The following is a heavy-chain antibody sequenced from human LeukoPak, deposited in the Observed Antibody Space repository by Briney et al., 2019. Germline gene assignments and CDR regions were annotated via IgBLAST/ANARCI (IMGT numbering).Heavy chain of an antibody. Sequence: SETLSLTCTVSGYSISSGYYWGWIRQPPGKGLEWIGRIYHSGSTYYNPSLKRRVTISVDTSKNQFSLKLSSVTAADTAVYYCARGRGYGSGSYYPTDYWGQGTLVTVSS. J-gene: IGHJ4*02. CDR2: IYHSGST. D-gene: IGHD3-10*01. V-gene: IGHV4-38-2*02. CDR1: GYSISSGYY. CDR3: ARGRGYGSGSYYPTDY.